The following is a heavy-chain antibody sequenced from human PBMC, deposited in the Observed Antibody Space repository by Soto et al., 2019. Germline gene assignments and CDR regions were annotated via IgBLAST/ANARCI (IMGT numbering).Heavy chain of an antibody. D-gene: IGHD3-22*01. Sequence: GGSLRLSCAASGFTVSSTYMSWVRQAPGKGLERVSLIYSGGSTYYADSAKGRFTISRDNSKNTLYLQMNSLRAEDTAVYYCARVTYYYDSSGSWAYDAFDIWGQGTMVTVS. CDR2: IYSGGST. V-gene: IGHV3-66*01. J-gene: IGHJ3*02. CDR1: GFTVSSTY. CDR3: ARVTYYYDSSGSWAYDAFDI.